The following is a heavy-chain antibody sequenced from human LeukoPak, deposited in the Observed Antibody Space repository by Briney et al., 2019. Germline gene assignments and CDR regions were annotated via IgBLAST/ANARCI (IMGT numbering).Heavy chain of an antibody. V-gene: IGHV6-1*01. J-gene: IGHJ3*02. CDR2: TYYRSQWYN. D-gene: IGHD6-13*01. CDR1: GDSVSSNIAA. Sequence: SQTLSLTCAISGDSVSSNIAAWNWIRQSPSRGLEWLGRTYYRSQWYNDYVLSVKSRIIISPDTSKNQFSLQLNSVAPEDTAVYYCAREIAGTCAFDIWGQGTVVTVSS. CDR3: AREIAGTCAFDI.